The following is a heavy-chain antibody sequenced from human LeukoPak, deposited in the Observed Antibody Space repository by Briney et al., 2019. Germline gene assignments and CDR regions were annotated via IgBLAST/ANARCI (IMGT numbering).Heavy chain of an antibody. V-gene: IGHV1-2*02. CDR2: INPDSGGT. D-gene: IGHD3-22*01. Sequence: ASVTVSCKASGYTFTGYYMHWVRQAPGPGLEWMGWINPDSGGTNYAQKFQGRVTMTRDTSISTAYMELSRLRSDDTAVYYCVRDTYYYDSTGQDKSDYWGQGTLVTVYS. CDR3: VRDTYYYDSTGQDKSDY. CDR1: GYTFTGYY. J-gene: IGHJ4*02.